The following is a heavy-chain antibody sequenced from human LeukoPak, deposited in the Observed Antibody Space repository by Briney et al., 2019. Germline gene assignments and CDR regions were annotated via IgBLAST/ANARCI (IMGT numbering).Heavy chain of an antibody. CDR3: ARVVVPAAMVDY. D-gene: IGHD2-2*01. CDR2: IYYSGST. Sequence: PSETLSLTCAVSGEPFSGYYWGWIRQPPGKGLEWIGSIYYSGSTYYNPSLKSRVTISVDTSKNQFSLKLSSVTAADTAVYYCARVVVPAAMVDYWGQGTLVTVSS. CDR1: GEPFSGYY. J-gene: IGHJ4*02. V-gene: IGHV4-38-2*01.